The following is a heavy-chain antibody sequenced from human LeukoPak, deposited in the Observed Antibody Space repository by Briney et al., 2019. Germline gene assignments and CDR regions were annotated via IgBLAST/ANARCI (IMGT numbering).Heavy chain of an antibody. CDR3: ARGPYCSGSSCYSQYFDY. V-gene: IGHV1-18*01. CDR2: ISAYNGNT. J-gene: IGHJ4*02. D-gene: IGHD2-15*01. CDR1: GYTFTTYG. Sequence: ASVKVSCKASGYTFTTYGISWVRQAPGQGLEWMAWISAYNGNTKYAQKLQGRVSMTTDTSTSTAYMELRSLTSDDTAVYYCARGPYCSGSSCYSQYFDYWGQGTLVTVSS.